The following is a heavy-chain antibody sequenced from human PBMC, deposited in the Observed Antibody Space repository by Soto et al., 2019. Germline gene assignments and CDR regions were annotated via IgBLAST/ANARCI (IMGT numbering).Heavy chain of an antibody. Sequence: SETLSLTCAVSGASISGSYYYWAWLRQSPGKGPEWIGSVFYTGFTSYNLSLESRVSVSVDTSKSQFSLKLSAVTAADTAVYYCATSQKGYNWNYFDHWGQGALVTVSS. V-gene: IGHV4-39*01. CDR2: VFYTGFT. J-gene: IGHJ4*02. D-gene: IGHD1-20*01. CDR1: GASISGSYYY. CDR3: ATSQKGYNWNYFDH.